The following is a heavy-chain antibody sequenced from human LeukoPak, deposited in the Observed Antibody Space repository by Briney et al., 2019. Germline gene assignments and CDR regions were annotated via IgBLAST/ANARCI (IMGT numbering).Heavy chain of an antibody. V-gene: IGHV3-9*01. CDR2: ISWNSGSI. J-gene: IGHJ4*02. Sequence: GGSLRLSCAASGFTFDDYAMHWVRQAPGKGLEWVSGISWNSGSIGYADSVKGRFTISRDNAKNSLYLQMNSLRAEDTAVYYCARKNGLDYWGQGTLVTVSS. CDR1: GFTFDDYA. CDR3: ARKNGLDY.